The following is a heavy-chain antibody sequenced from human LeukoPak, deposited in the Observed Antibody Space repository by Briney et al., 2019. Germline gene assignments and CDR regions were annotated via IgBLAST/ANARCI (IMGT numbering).Heavy chain of an antibody. Sequence: PGGSLRLSSAASGFTFSQFAVHWVRQAPGKGLEWVADISHDGRNTYYADSVKGRFTISRDNSKNTLYLQMNSLRTEDTAVYYCARDSNTDFWSGYYANYFDYWGQGTLVTVSS. D-gene: IGHD3-3*01. CDR1: GFTFSQFA. V-gene: IGHV3-30*04. J-gene: IGHJ4*02. CDR2: ISHDGRNT. CDR3: ARDSNTDFWSGYYANYFDY.